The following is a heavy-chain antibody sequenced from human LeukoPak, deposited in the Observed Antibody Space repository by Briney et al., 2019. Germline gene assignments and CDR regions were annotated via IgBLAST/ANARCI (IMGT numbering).Heavy chain of an antibody. CDR3: ARVSDSSGLFDY. Sequence: PGGSLRLSCAASGFTVSSNYMSWVRQAPGKGLEWVSSISSSSSYIYYADSVKGRFTISRDNAKNSLYLQMNSLRAEDTAVYYCARVSDSSGLFDYWGQGTLVTVSS. D-gene: IGHD3-22*01. CDR1: GFTVSSNY. CDR2: ISSSSSYI. V-gene: IGHV3-21*01. J-gene: IGHJ4*02.